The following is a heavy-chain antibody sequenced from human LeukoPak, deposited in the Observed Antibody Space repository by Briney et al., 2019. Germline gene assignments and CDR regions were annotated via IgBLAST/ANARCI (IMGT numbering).Heavy chain of an antibody. V-gene: IGHV3-21*01. CDR1: GFTFSTYD. CDR3: ARGENDFWSGYYTPY. D-gene: IGHD3-3*01. J-gene: IGHJ4*02. CDR2: ISSSSYI. Sequence: PGGSLRLSCAASGFTFSTYDMNWVRQAPGKGLEWVSSISSSSYIYYADSVKGRFTISRDNAKNSLYLQMNSLRAEDTAVYYCARGENDFWSGYYTPYWGQGTLVTVSS.